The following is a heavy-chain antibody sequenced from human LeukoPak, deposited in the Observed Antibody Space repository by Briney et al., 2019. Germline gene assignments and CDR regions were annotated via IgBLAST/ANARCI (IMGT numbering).Heavy chain of an antibody. CDR3: AKDATDYDFGSGALDY. CDR1: GFTFSSYG. Sequence: AGGSLRLSCAASGFTFSSYGMHWVRQAPGKGLEWVAFIRYDGSNTYYADSVKGRFTISRDNSKNTLYLQMNSLRAEDTAVYYCAKDATDYDFGSGALDYWGQGTLVTVSS. V-gene: IGHV3-30*02. D-gene: IGHD3-3*01. CDR2: IRYDGSNT. J-gene: IGHJ4*02.